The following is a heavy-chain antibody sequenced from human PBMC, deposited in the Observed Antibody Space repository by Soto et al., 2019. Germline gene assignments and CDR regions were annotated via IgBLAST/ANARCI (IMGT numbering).Heavy chain of an antibody. CDR2: ISVIGDYM. Sequence: GGALRRSCEGSGCTCSSYNINWVRQAPGKGLEWVSSISVIGDYMFYADSVKGRFTISRDNAKNSLFLQMDSLRAEDTAVYFCARDSKNRQDGMDVWGQGTTVTVSS. J-gene: IGHJ6*02. D-gene: IGHD4-4*01. CDR1: GCTCSSYN. V-gene: IGHV3-21*01. CDR3: ARDSKNRQDGMDV.